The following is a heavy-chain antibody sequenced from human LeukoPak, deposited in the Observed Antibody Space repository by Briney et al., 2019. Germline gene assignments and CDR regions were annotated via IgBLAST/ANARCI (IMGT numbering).Heavy chain of an antibody. Sequence: ASVKVSCKASRYTFTGYYMHWVRQAPGQGLEWMGWINPNSDGTNYAQKFQGRVTMTRDTSISTAYMELSRLRSDDTAVYYCARGPYCSGGSCYGRYYYYYYMDVWGKGTTVTVSS. CDR3: ARGPYCSGGSCYGRYYYYYYMDV. J-gene: IGHJ6*03. V-gene: IGHV1-2*02. D-gene: IGHD2-15*01. CDR1: RYTFTGYY. CDR2: INPNSDGT.